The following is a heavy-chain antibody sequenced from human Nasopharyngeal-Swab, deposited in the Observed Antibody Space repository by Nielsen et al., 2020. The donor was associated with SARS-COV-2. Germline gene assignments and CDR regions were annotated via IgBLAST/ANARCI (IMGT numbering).Heavy chain of an antibody. CDR2: ISSSSSYI. V-gene: IGHV3-21*01. Sequence: GESLKISCAASGFTFSSYSMNWVRQAPGKGLEWVSSISSSSSYIYYADSVKGRFTISRDNAKNSLYLQMNSLRAEDTAVYYCARDCLYSSGWDDAFDIWGQGTMVTVSS. J-gene: IGHJ3*02. CDR1: GFTFSSYS. D-gene: IGHD6-19*01. CDR3: ARDCLYSSGWDDAFDI.